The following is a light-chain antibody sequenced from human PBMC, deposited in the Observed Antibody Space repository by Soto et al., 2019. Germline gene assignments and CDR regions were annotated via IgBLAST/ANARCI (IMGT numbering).Light chain of an antibody. CDR3: QHYNTWPWT. CDR2: GAS. Sequence: VLTQSPATLSVSPGESATLSCRASQSVSSHLAWYQQKPGQAPRXLIYGASTRATGSPARFSGSGSGTELTITISSLQSEDFAVYDCQHYNTWPWTFGQGTKVDIK. J-gene: IGKJ1*01. CDR1: QSVSSH. V-gene: IGKV3-15*01.